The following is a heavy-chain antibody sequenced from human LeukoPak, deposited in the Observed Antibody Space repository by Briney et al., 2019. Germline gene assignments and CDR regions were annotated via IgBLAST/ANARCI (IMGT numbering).Heavy chain of an antibody. Sequence: SETLSLTCTVSGASISTNNYYWGWIRRPPGKGLEWIASISYSGITYYNPSLKSRVTISLDTSANHFSLQLNSVTAADTAVYYCVRHDGRGGATMGAFDSWGQGSLVTVSS. CDR1: GASISTNNYY. CDR3: VRHDGRGGATMGAFDS. J-gene: IGHJ5*01. CDR2: ISYSGIT. D-gene: IGHD5-12*01. V-gene: IGHV4-39*01.